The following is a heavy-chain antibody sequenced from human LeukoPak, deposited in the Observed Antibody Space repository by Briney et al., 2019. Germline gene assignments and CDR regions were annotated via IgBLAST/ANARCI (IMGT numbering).Heavy chain of an antibody. D-gene: IGHD6-13*01. CDR1: GFTFSSYS. CDR2: ISSSSSYI. CDR3: ARATGSSSWYCFDY. Sequence: GGSLRLSCAASGFTFSSYSMNWVRQAPGKGLEWVSSISSSSSYIYYADSVKGRFTISRDNAKNSLYLQMNSLRAEGTAVYYCARATGSSSWYCFDYWGQGTLVTVSS. J-gene: IGHJ4*02. V-gene: IGHV3-21*01.